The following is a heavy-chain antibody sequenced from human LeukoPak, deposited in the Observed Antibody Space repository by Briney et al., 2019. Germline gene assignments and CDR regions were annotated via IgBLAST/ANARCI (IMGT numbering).Heavy chain of an antibody. Sequence: GESLTISCTGSGCSFTSYWIGWVRQMPGKGLEWMGLTHSGDSDSIYSPPFQGQVTISADKSVSTAYLQWSSLKASDTAIYYCARGPYYSYAMDVWGQGTTVTVSS. V-gene: IGHV5-51*03. CDR3: ARGPYYSYAMDV. J-gene: IGHJ6*02. CDR1: GCSFTSYW. CDR2: THSGDSDS.